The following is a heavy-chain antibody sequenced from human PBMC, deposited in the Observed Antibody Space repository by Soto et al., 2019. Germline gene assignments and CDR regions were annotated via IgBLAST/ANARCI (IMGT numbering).Heavy chain of an antibody. CDR1: GYSFTSYW. CDR2: IYPGDSDT. J-gene: IGHJ6*02. D-gene: IGHD3-10*01. Sequence: GESLKISCKGSGYSFTSYWIGWVRQMPGKGLEGMGIIYPGDSDTRYSPSFQGQVAISADKSISTAYLQWSSLKASDTAMYYCAGGKVTSGWYYYYGMDVWGQGTTVTVSS. CDR3: AGGKVTSGWYYYYGMDV. V-gene: IGHV5-51*01.